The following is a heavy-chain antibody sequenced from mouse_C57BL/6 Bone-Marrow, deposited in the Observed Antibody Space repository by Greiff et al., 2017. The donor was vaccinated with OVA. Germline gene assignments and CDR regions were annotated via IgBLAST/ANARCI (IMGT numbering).Heavy chain of an antibody. D-gene: IGHD1-1*01. Sequence: EVQLQESGGGLVKPGGSLKLSCAASGFTFSDYGMHWVRQAPEKGLEWVAYISRGSSTIYYADTVKGRFTISRDNAKNTLFLQMTSLRSEDTAMYYCARPSITTVVATRAMDYWGQGTSVTVSS. CDR2: ISRGSSTI. J-gene: IGHJ4*01. CDR1: GFTFSDYG. V-gene: IGHV5-17*01. CDR3: ARPSITTVVATRAMDY.